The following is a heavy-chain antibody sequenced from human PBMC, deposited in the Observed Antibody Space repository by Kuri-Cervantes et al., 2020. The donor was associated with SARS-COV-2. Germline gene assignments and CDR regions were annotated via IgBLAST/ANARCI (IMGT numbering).Heavy chain of an antibody. Sequence: LSLTCAASGFTFSSYAMHWVRQAPGKGLEWVSSISSSSSYIYYADSVKGRFTISRDNAKNSLYLQMNSLRAEDTAVYYCARDFSSSGGFDYWGQGTLVTVSS. CDR1: GFTFSSYA. D-gene: IGHD6-6*01. V-gene: IGHV3-21*01. CDR2: ISSSSSYI. CDR3: ARDFSSSGGFDY. J-gene: IGHJ4*02.